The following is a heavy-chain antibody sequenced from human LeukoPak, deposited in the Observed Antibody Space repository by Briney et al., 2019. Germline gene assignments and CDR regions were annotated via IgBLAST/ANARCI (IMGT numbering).Heavy chain of an antibody. D-gene: IGHD2-2*01. V-gene: IGHV4-31*03. J-gene: IGHJ5*02. CDR1: GGSISSGGYY. Sequence: SQTLSLTCTVSGGSISSGGYYWSWIRQHPGKGLEWIGYIYYSGSTYYNPSLKSRVTISVDTSKNQFSLELSSVTAADTAVYYCARDAMGPGWFDPWGQGTLVTVSS. CDR2: IYYSGST. CDR3: ARDAMGPGWFDP.